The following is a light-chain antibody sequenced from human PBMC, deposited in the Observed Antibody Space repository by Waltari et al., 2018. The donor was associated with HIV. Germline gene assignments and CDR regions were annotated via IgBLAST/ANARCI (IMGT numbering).Light chain of an antibody. V-gene: IGLV2-14*01. Sequence: QSALTQPASVSGSPGQSITISCTGISSDVGGYNSVSWYQHHPGKAPKLLISEVINRPPGVSNRFSGLQPEDEADYYCTSYTSGSTLVMFGGGTKLTVL. J-gene: IGLJ3*02. CDR3: TSYTSGSTLVM. CDR2: EVI. CDR1: SSDVGGYNS.